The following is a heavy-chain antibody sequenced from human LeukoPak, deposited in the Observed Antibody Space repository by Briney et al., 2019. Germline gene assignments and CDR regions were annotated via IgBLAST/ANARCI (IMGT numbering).Heavy chain of an antibody. D-gene: IGHD6-13*01. V-gene: IGHV3-30*03. CDR2: ISYDGSNK. CDR1: GFTFSSYG. J-gene: IGHJ4*02. CDR3: ARDILATSIAAPYY. Sequence: PGRSLRLSCAASGFTFSSYGMHWVRQAPGKGLEWVAVISYDGSNKYYADSVKGRFTISRDNSKNTLYLQMNSLRAEDTAVYYCARDILATSIAAPYYWGQGTLVTVSS.